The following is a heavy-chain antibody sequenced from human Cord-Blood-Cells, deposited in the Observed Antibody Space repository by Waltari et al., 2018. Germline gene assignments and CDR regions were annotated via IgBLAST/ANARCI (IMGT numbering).Heavy chain of an antibody. CDR2: MNPNSGNT. J-gene: IGHJ5*02. V-gene: IGHV1-8*01. CDR3: AREGASYYDFWSGYRNWFDP. Sequence: QVQLVQSGAEVKKPGASVKVSCKASGYTFTSYDINCVRQATGQGLEWMGWMNPNSGNTGNAQKFQGRVTMTRNTSISTAYMELSSLRSEDTAVYYCAREGASYYDFWSGYRNWFDPWGQGTLVTVSS. CDR1: GYTFTSYD. D-gene: IGHD3-3*01.